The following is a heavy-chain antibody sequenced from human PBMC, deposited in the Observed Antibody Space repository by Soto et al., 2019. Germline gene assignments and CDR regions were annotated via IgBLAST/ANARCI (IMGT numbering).Heavy chain of an antibody. Sequence: GGSLRLSCAASGFTFSSYGMHWVRQAPGKGLEWVAVISYDGSNKYYADSVKGRFTISRDNSKNTLYLQMNSLRAEDTAVYYCAKPPSRGYSGYDYWGQGTLVTVSS. J-gene: IGHJ4*02. CDR1: GFTFSSYG. V-gene: IGHV3-30*18. D-gene: IGHD5-12*01. CDR3: AKPPSRGYSGYDY. CDR2: ISYDGSNK.